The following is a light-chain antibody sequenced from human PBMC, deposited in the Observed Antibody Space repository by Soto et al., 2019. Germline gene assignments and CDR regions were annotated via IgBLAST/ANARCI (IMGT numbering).Light chain of an antibody. CDR2: GAS. CDR1: QSVGSY. Sequence: EIVLTQSPATLSLSPGQRATLSCRASQSVGSYLAWYQQKPGRAPRPLIYGASTRAAGIPDRFSGSGSGTDFTLTITRLEPEDSAVYFCQQYTGPPTTFGQGTRLEIK. V-gene: IGKV3-20*01. CDR3: QQYTGPPTT. J-gene: IGKJ5*01.